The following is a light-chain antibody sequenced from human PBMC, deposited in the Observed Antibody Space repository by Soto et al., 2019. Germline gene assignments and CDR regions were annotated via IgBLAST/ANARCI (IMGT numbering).Light chain of an antibody. CDR2: STS. V-gene: IGLV7-43*01. CDR3: LLYFDGAQV. Sequence: QAVVTQEPSLTVSPGGTVTLTCASSTGAVTSGYYPGWFLQRPGQAPTSLIHSTSIKHSWTPARFSGSLLGGKAALTLSAVQPEDEADYSCLLYFDGAQVFGGGTKLTVL. CDR1: TGAVTSGYY. J-gene: IGLJ3*02.